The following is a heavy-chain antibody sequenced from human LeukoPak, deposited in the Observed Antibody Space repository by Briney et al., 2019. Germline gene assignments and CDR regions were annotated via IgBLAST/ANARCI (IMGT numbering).Heavy chain of an antibody. CDR3: TRGSLSGSSRDY. J-gene: IGHJ4*02. D-gene: IGHD1-26*01. V-gene: IGHV1-8*01. Sequence: ASVSVSCKASGYTFTGYDINWVRQATGQGREWMGWMNPNTGDTGHAQKFQGRVTMTRNTSIDTAYMELSGLRSEDTAVYYCTRGSLSGSSRDYWGQGTLVTVS. CDR1: GYTFTGYD. CDR2: MNPNTGDT.